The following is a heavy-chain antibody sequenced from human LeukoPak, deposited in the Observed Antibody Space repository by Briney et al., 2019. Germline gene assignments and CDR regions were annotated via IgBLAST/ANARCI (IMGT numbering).Heavy chain of an antibody. D-gene: IGHD6-19*01. Sequence: SETLSLTCAVYGGSFSGYYWSWIRQPPGKGLEWIGTIDYSGSTYYNPSLKSRATISVDTSKNQFSLKLRSLTAADTAVYYCAREYTLYRSGWFLDYWGQGTVVTVSS. CDR3: AREYTLYRSGWFLDY. CDR1: GGSFSGYY. J-gene: IGHJ4*02. CDR2: IDYSGST. V-gene: IGHV4-34*01.